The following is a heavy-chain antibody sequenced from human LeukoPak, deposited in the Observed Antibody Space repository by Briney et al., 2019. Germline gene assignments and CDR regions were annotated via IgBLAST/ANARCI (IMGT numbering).Heavy chain of an antibody. Sequence: SETLSLTCAVYGGSFSAYSWTWIRRPPGEGLECVGEINHSGGTNHNPSLKSRVSISRDSSKNQIFLKLRSVTAADPAVYYCAGPQAGAAFEIWSQGTMVTVSS. J-gene: IGHJ3*02. V-gene: IGHV4-34*01. CDR1: GGSFSAYS. D-gene: IGHD6-13*01. CDR2: INHSGGT. CDR3: AGPQAGAAFEI.